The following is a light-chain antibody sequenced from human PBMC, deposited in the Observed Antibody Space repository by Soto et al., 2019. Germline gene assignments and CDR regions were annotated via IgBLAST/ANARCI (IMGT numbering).Light chain of an antibody. J-gene: IGKJ1*01. V-gene: IGKV3-20*01. CDR2: GAS. Sequence: EIVMTQSPATLSVSLGERATLSCRASQSVRSNLAWYQQKPGQAPRLLIYGASSRATGVPDRFSGSGSGTDFTLTISRLEPEDFEVYYCQQYGSSPWTSGQGTKVDIK. CDR3: QQYGSSPWT. CDR1: QSVRSN.